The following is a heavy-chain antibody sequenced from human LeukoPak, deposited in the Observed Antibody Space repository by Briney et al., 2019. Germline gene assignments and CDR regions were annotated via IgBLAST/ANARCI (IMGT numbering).Heavy chain of an antibody. CDR1: GFTLSSFW. CDR2: IKQDGSEK. Sequence: GGSLKLSCAASGFTLSSFWMTWVRQAPGKGLEWVANIKQDGSEKYYVDSVRGRSTISRDNATNSLYLQMNSLRAEDTAVYYCARDLNYFDYWGQGTLVTVSS. V-gene: IGHV3-7*01. J-gene: IGHJ4*02. CDR3: ARDLNYFDY.